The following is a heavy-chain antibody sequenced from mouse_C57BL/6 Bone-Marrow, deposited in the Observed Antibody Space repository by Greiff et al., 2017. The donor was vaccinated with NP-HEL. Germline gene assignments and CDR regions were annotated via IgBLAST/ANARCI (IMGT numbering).Heavy chain of an antibody. D-gene: IGHD2-1*01. CDR1: GFNIKDDY. CDR2: IDPENGDT. J-gene: IGHJ3*01. V-gene: IGHV14-4*01. CDR3: TTGGNPAWFAY. Sequence: EVQLMESGAELVRPGASVKLSCTASGFNIKDDYMHWVKQRPEQGLEWIGWIDPENGDTEYASKFQGKATITADTSSNTAYLQLSSLTSEDTAVYYCTTGGNPAWFAYWGQGTLVTVSA.